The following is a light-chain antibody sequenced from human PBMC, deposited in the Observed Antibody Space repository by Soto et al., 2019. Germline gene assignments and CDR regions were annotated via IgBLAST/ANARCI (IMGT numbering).Light chain of an antibody. CDR2: SNN. CDR3: AARADSLNGVV. Sequence: QSVLTQPPSASGTPGQRVTISCSGSSSNIGSNTVNWYQQLPGTAPKLLIYSNNQRPSGVPDRFSGSKSGTSASLAISGLQSEDEADYYCAARADSLNGVVCGGGTKLPV. CDR1: SSNIGSNT. V-gene: IGLV1-44*01. J-gene: IGLJ2*01.